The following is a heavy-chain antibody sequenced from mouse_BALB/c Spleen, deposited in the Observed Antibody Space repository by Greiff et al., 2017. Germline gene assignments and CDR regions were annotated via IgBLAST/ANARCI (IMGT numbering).Heavy chain of an antibody. D-gene: IGHD6-5*01. J-gene: IGHJ4*01. CDR2: IYPGDGDT. V-gene: IGHV1-80*01. CDR3: ARGPYPPFYAMDY. CDR1: GYAFSSYW. Sequence: QVQLKQSGAELVRPGSSVKISCKASGYAFSSYWMNWVKQRPGQGLEWIGQIYPGDGDTNYNGKFKGKATLTADKSSSTAYMQLSSLTSEDSAVYFCARGPYPPFYAMDYWGQGTSVTVSS.